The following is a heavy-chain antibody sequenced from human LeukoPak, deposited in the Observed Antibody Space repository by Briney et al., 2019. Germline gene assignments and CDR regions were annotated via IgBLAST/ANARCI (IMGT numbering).Heavy chain of an antibody. V-gene: IGHV4-39*01. CDR1: GGSISSSSYY. CDR2: IYYSGST. J-gene: IGHJ5*02. D-gene: IGHD6-19*01. CDR3: ARQAASYIAVPRWFDP. Sequence: SETLSLTCTVSGGSISSSSYYWGWIRQPPGKGLEWIGSIYYSGSTYYNPSLKSRVTISVDTSKNQFSLKLSSVTAADTAVYYCARQAASYIAVPRWFDPWGQGTLVTVSS.